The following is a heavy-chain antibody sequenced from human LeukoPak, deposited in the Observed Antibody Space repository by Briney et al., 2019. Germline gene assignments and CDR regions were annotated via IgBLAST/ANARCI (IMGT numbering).Heavy chain of an antibody. CDR1: GFTFSSYG. V-gene: IGHV3-30*18. D-gene: IGHD3-10*01. CDR3: AKDRTRRGADYCFDY. J-gene: IGHJ4*02. Sequence: GGSLRLSCAASGFTFSSYGIHWVRQAPGKGLEWVAVISTDGNDKYYADSVKGRFTISRDNSKSTLCLQMNCLRAEDTAVYYCAKDRTRRGADYCFDYWGQGTLVTVSS. CDR2: ISTDGNDK.